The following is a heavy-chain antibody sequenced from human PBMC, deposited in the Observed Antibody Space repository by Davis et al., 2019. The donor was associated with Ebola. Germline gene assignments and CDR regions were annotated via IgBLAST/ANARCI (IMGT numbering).Heavy chain of an antibody. V-gene: IGHV1-18*01. CDR2: IITDNGNR. Sequence: ASVKVSCKASGGTFSSYTISWVRQAPGQGLEWMGWIITDNGNRNYAQKFQGRVTMTTDTSTSTAYMGLRSLTSDDTAVYYCARVSSGVGGGDSSVPWGQGTLVTVSS. CDR3: ARVSSGVGGGDSSVP. J-gene: IGHJ5*02. CDR1: GGTFSSYT. D-gene: IGHD6-19*01.